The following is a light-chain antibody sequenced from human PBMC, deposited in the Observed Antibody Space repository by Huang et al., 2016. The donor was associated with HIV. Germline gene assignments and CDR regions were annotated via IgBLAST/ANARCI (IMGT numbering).Light chain of an antibody. CDR1: QSVSSD. V-gene: IGKV3-20*01. CDR3: QQSDTSPQT. J-gene: IGKJ2*01. Sequence: EIVLTQSPGALSLSPGERATLSCRASQSVSSDVAWYQQKPGQAPRLLSYGASTRATGIPDRFSGSGSGTDFTLTISRLEPEDFAVYYCQQSDTSPQTFGQGTKLEIK. CDR2: GAS.